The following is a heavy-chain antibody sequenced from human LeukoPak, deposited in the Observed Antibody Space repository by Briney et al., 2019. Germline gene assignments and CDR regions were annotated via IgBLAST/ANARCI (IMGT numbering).Heavy chain of an antibody. CDR2: IRQDGSEK. J-gene: IGHJ4*02. D-gene: IGHD3-10*01. Sequence: GGSLRLSCAASGFTFSSYWMSWVRQAPGKGLEWVANIRQDGSEKYYVDSVKGRFTISRDNAKNSLYLQMNSLRAEDTAMYYCAREGFMDYFDYWGQGTLVTVSS. CDR3: AREGFMDYFDY. V-gene: IGHV3-7*01. CDR1: GFTFSSYW.